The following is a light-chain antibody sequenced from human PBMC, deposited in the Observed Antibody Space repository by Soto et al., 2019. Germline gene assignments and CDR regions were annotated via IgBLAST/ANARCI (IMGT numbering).Light chain of an antibody. CDR1: TSNIGSNY. CDR3: ATWDDSLNGFYV. CDR2: RNN. V-gene: IGLV1-47*01. Sequence: SVLTRPPSASVTPGQGVTISCSGSTSNIGSNYVYWYQQLPGTAPKLLIYRNNQRPSGVPDRFSGSKSGTSASLAISGLRSDDEADYFCATWDDSLNGFYVFGTGTKVTVL. J-gene: IGLJ1*01.